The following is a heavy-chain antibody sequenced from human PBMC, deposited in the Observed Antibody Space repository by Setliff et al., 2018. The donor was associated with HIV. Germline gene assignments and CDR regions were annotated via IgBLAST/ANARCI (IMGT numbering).Heavy chain of an antibody. CDR1: GYTLSELS. J-gene: IGHJ4*02. V-gene: IGHV1-24*01. CDR3: LREPLREEWAPNFDY. CDR2: FDPQDGET. D-gene: IGHD3-3*01. Sequence: ASVKVSCKVYGYTLSELSIHWVRQAPGKGLEWMGYFDPQDGETVYAQKFQGRVTLTEDTSTGTAYMELSGLRSEDTAVYYCLREPLREEWAPNFDYWGQGTLVTVSS.